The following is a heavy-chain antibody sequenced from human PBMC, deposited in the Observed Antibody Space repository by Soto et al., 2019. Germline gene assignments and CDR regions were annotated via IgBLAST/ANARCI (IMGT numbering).Heavy chain of an antibody. CDR2: INAGKGNT. CDR3: ARAGEDCSTTTCYLIDY. Sequence: GASVKVPCKASGYTFTNYAMHWVRQAPGQRLEWMGWINAGKGNTKYSQSSQARVTLTGDTSASTAYMELSSLRSEDTAVYCCARAGEDCSTTTCYLIDYWGQGTLVTVSS. V-gene: IGHV1-3*01. J-gene: IGHJ4*02. CDR1: GYTFTNYA. D-gene: IGHD2-2*01.